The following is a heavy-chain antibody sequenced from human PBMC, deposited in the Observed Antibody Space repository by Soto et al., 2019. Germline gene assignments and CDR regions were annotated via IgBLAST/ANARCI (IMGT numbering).Heavy chain of an antibody. CDR3: ARGGNWFAP. V-gene: IGHV3-7*05. D-gene: IGHD3-10*01. Sequence: EVQLVESGGGLVQPGGSLRLSCAASGFSFSTYWMAWVRQAPGKGLEWVANIDQGGGEKYYVDSVRGRFTISRDNAQNSPSLQMNSRRGEDTGIYYCARGGNWFAPWSEGTLVAVSS. CDR1: GFSFSTYW. CDR2: IDQGGGEK. J-gene: IGHJ5*02.